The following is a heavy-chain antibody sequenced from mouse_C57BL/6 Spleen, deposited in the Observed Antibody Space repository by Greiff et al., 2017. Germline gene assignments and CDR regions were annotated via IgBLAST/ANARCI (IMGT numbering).Heavy chain of an antibody. CDR3: TRPSWGY. CDR1: GYTFTDYE. CDR2: INPETGGT. Sequence: QVQLQQSGAELVRPGASVTLSCKASGYTFTDYEMHWVKQTPVDGLEWIGAINPETGGTAYNQKFKGKAILTADKSSSTAYMELSSLTSEDSAVYYCTRPSWGYWGQGTLVTVSA. J-gene: IGHJ3*01. V-gene: IGHV1-15*01.